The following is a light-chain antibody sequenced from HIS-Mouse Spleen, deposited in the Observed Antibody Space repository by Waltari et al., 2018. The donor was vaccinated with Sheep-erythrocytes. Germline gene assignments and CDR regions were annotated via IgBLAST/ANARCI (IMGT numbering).Light chain of an antibody. J-gene: IGLJ3*02. V-gene: IGLV2-23*01. CDR3: CSYAGSSTPWV. CDR1: SSDFGRYNL. CDR2: EGS. Sequence: QSALTQPASVSGSPGQSITISSPGTSSDFGRYNLASWYQQHPGKAPKLMIYEGSKRPSGVSNRFSGSKSGNTASLTISGLQAEDEADYYCCSYAGSSTPWVFGGGTKLTVL.